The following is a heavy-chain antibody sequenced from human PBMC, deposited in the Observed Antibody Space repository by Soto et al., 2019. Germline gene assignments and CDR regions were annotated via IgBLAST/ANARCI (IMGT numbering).Heavy chain of an antibody. CDR1: GYSLSSYW. CDR3: ARLFDTSGWFDY. J-gene: IGHJ5*01. V-gene: IGHV5-51*01. Sequence: GESLKISCKGSGYSLSSYWIGWVRQMPGKGLVRMGIIYPGDSDTRYSPSFQGQVTISADTSITTTYLQWSSLKATDTAIYDCARLFDTSGWFDYWGQGTLVTVSS. D-gene: IGHD6-19*01. CDR2: IYPGDSDT.